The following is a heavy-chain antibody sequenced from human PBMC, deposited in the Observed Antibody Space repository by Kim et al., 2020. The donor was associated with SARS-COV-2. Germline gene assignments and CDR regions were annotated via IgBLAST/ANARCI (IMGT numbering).Heavy chain of an antibody. CDR1: GFTFSSYS. Sequence: GGSLRLSCAASGFTFSSYSMNWVRQAPGKGLEWVSYISSSSSTIYYADSVKGRFTISRDNAKNSLYLQMNSLRDEGTVVYYCARDGYCSGGSCYRYDYYYGMDVAGQGTTVTVSS. CDR2: ISSSSSTI. V-gene: IGHV3-48*02. D-gene: IGHD2-15*01. J-gene: IGHJ6*02. CDR3: ARDGYCSGGSCYRYDYYYGMDV.